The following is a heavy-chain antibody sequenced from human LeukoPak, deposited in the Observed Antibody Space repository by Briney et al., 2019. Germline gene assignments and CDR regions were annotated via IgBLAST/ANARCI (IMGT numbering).Heavy chain of an antibody. Sequence: SGPTLVNPTQTLTLTCTFSGLSLSTRGVCVSWIRQPPGRALEWLARIDWDDLRYYTTSLRTRLTISKDTSKNQVVLTMTNMNPVDTATYYCARKSTGKCPGDYWGQGTLVTVSS. D-gene: IGHD1-1*01. CDR3: ARKSTGKCPGDY. J-gene: IGHJ4*02. CDR2: IDWDDLR. V-gene: IGHV2-70*11. CDR1: GLSLSTRGVC.